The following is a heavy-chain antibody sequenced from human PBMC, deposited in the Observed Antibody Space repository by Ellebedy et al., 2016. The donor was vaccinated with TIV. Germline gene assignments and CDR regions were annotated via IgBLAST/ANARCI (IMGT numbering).Heavy chain of an antibody. J-gene: IGHJ4*02. CDR2: ISGSGGST. D-gene: IGHD4-17*01. V-gene: IGHV3-23*01. CDR1: GFTFNSAW. Sequence: GESLKISXAASGFTFNSAWMSWVRQAPGKGLEWVSAISGSGGSTYYADTVQGRFTISRDNSKNILYLQMNSPRAEDSALYHCVKGGDYDRPDDWGQGTRVTVSS. CDR3: VKGGDYDRPDD.